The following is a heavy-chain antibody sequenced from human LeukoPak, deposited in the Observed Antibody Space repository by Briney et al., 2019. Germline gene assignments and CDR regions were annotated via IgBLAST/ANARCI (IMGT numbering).Heavy chain of an antibody. CDR3: AKDRFYYDSSGYYYGWYDY. J-gene: IGHJ4*02. D-gene: IGHD3-22*01. CDR1: GFTFSSYA. V-gene: IGHV3-23*01. CDR2: IRGGGGST. Sequence: GGSLRLSCAASGFTFSSYAMSWVRQPPGKGLNWSSPIRGGGGSTYYADSVKGRFTISRDNSKNTLYLQMNSLRAEDTAVYYCAKDRFYYDSSGYYYGWYDYWGQGTLVTVSS.